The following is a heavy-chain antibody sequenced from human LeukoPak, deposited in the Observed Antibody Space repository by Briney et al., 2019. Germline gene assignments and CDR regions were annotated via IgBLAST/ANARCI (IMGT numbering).Heavy chain of an antibody. J-gene: IGHJ6*03. Sequence: ASVKVSCKASGYTFTSYYMHWVRQAPGQGLEWMGIINPSGGSTSYAQKFQGRVTMTRDMSTSTVYMELSSLRSEDTAVYYCARVSDFWSGYSYYYYYYMDVWGKGTTVTVSS. CDR2: INPSGGST. V-gene: IGHV1-46*01. CDR3: ARVSDFWSGYSYYYYYYMDV. CDR1: GYTFTSYY. D-gene: IGHD3-3*01.